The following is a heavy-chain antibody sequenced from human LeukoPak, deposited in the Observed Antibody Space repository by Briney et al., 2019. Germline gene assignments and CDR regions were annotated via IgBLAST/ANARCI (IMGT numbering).Heavy chain of an antibody. CDR2: IYYSGST. Sequence: SETLSLTCTVSGGSISSYYWSWIRQPPGKGLEWIGYIYYSGSTNYNPSLKSRVTISVDTSKNQFSLKLSSVTAADTAVYYCAREYVRAFDYWGQGTLVTVSS. J-gene: IGHJ4*02. V-gene: IGHV4-59*01. CDR1: GGSISSYY. D-gene: IGHD2-8*01. CDR3: AREYVRAFDY.